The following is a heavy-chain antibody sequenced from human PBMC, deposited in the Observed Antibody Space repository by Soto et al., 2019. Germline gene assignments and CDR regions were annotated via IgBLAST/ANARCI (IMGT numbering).Heavy chain of an antibody. CDR2: ISSSGGST. CDR1: GFTA. J-gene: IGHJ4*02. V-gene: IGHV3-23*01. Sequence: GGSLRLSCAASGFTAMSWVRQAPGKGLEWVSGISSSGGSTNHADSVKGRFIISRDNSKNMVYLQMNSLRAEDTAVYYCACLAWFGDPVPPFDCWGQGIVVTVSS. D-gene: IGHD3-10*01. CDR3: ACLAWFGDPVPPFDC.